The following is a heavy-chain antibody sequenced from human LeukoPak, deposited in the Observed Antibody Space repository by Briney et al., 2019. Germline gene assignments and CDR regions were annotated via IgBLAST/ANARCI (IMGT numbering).Heavy chain of an antibody. CDR1: GFTFSNFW. CDR2: VKQDGSEK. Sequence: GWSLRLSCEASGFTFSNFWMSWVRQTPGKGLEWVANVKQDGSEKYYVASVKGRFTISRDNAKNSVYLEMNSLRAEDTAVYYCAKGGSAYFDFGGQGTLVTVSS. J-gene: IGHJ4*02. D-gene: IGHD5-12*01. CDR3: AKGGSAYFDF. V-gene: IGHV3-7*05.